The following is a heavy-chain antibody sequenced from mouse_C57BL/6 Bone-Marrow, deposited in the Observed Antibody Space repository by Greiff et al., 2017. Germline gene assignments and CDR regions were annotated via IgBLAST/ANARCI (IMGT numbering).Heavy chain of an antibody. CDR3: ARIYYGSSWYFDV. D-gene: IGHD1-1*01. Sequence: VKLQESGPGLVAPSQSLSITCTVSGFSLTSYAISWVRQPPGTGLEWLGVIWTGGGTNYNSALNSRLSISKDNSKSQVFLKMNSLQTDDTARYDCARIYYGSSWYFDVWGTGTTVTVSS. V-gene: IGHV2-9-1*01. CDR1: GFSLTSYA. J-gene: IGHJ1*03. CDR2: IWTGGGT.